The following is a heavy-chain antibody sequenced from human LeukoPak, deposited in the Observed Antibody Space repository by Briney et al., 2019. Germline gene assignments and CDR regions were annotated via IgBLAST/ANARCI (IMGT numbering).Heavy chain of an antibody. CDR2: ISYDGSSK. V-gene: IGHV3-30*18. J-gene: IGHJ4*02. D-gene: IGHD4-11*01. Sequence: PGGSLRLSCAASGFTFSSYGMHWVRQAPGKGLEWVAVISYDGSSKYYADSVKGRFTISRDNSKNTLYLQMNSLRAEDTAVYYCAKAYSNYVGDYWGQGTLVTVSS. CDR1: GFTFSSYG. CDR3: AKAYSNYVGDY.